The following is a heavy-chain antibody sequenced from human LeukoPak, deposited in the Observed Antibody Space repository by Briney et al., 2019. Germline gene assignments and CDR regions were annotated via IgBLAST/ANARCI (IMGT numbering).Heavy chain of an antibody. V-gene: IGHV3-15*07. J-gene: IGHJ4*02. D-gene: IGHD3-10*01. CDR3: TTTCIRGVMGY. Sequence: PGGSLRLSCAASGFTFSNAWTNWVRQAPGKGLEWVARIKSKADGETIDYAAPVKGRFTISRDDSRNTLYLQMNSLKTEDAAVYYCTTTCIRGVMGYWAQGTLVTVSS. CDR1: GFTFSNAW. CDR2: IKSKADGETI.